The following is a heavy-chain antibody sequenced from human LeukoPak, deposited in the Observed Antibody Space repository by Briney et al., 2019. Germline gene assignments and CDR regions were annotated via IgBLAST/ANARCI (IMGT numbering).Heavy chain of an antibody. Sequence: ASVKVSCKASGYTLTRYDINWVRQATGQGLEWMGWVNLNSGNTGYAQKFQGRVTITRDTSINTAYMELSSLRSEDTAVYYCARVDGSPDSWGQGTLVTVSS. D-gene: IGHD2-15*01. CDR3: ARVDGSPDS. J-gene: IGHJ4*02. CDR1: GYTLTRYD. CDR2: VNLNSGNT. V-gene: IGHV1-8*03.